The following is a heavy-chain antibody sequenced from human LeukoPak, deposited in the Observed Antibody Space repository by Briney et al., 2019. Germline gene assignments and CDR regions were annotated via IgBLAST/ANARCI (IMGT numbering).Heavy chain of an antibody. CDR1: GCTFSSYA. V-gene: IGHV1-69*05. D-gene: IGHD3-10*01. J-gene: IGHJ4*02. CDR2: IIPIFGTA. CDR3: VSFLGSGTNPAFDY. Sequence: EASVKVSCKASGCTFSSYAISWVRQAPGQGLEWMGGIIPIFGTANYAQKFQGRVTITTDESTSTAYMGLSSLRSEDTAVYYCVSFLGSGTNPAFDYWGQGTLVTVSS.